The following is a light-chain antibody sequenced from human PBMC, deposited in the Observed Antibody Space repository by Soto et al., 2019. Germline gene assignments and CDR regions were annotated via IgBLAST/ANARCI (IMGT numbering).Light chain of an antibody. CDR1: QSVSSN. V-gene: IGKV3-15*01. CDR3: QRYNNWPLT. Sequence: EIVMTQSPATLSVSPGERATLSCRASQSVSSNLAWYQQKPGQAPRLLIYGASTRATGIPARFSGSGSGTEFTLTINSLQSEDFAVYYCQRYNNWPLTFGGGTRWIS. J-gene: IGKJ4*01. CDR2: GAS.